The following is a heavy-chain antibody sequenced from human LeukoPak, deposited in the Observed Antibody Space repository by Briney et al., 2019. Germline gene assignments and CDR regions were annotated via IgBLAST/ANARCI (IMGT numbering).Heavy chain of an antibody. CDR2: VNPDNDKT. CDR3: ARGRRLRGVTSRPIYYFDYMDV. J-gene: IGHJ6*03. CDR1: GYTFNTFG. Sequence: GVSVKLSCKASGYTFNTFGINWVRQATGQGPEWMGWVNPDNDKTVYAPKFQGRVSISSNNSINTAYMEFSGLKSDDTAVYYCARGRRLRGVTSRPIYYFDYMDVWGGGSTATVSS. V-gene: IGHV1-8*03. D-gene: IGHD3-10*01.